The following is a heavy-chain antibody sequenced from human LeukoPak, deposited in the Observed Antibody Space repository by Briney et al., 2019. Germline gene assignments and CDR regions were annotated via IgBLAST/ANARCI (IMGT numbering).Heavy chain of an antibody. CDR2: ISYDASNK. J-gene: IGHJ4*02. V-gene: IGHV3-30*04. Sequence: GGSLRLSCAASGFTFSSNAMHWVRQAPGKGLEWVAVISYDASNKYYADSVKGRFTISRDNSKNTLYLQMNSLRAEDTAVYYCAKDSYLDYWGQGTLVTVSS. CDR3: AKDSYLDY. CDR1: GFTFSSNA. D-gene: IGHD2-2*02.